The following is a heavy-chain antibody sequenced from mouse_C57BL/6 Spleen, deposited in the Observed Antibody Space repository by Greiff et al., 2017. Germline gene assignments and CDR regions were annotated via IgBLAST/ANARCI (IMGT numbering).Heavy chain of an antibody. Sequence: QVQLKQSGTELVKPGASVKLSCKASGYTFTSYWMHWVKQRPGQGLEWIGNINPSNGGTNYNEKFKSKATLTVDKSSSTAYMQLSSLTSEDSAVYYCARQNDGYYYAMDYWGQGTSVTVSS. D-gene: IGHD2-3*01. CDR3: ARQNDGYYYAMDY. CDR1: GYTFTSYW. V-gene: IGHV1-53*01. J-gene: IGHJ4*01. CDR2: INPSNGGT.